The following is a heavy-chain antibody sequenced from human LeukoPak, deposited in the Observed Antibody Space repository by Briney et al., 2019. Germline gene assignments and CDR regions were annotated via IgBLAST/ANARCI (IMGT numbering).Heavy chain of an antibody. J-gene: IGHJ5*02. D-gene: IGHD3-22*01. CDR3: ARGRSSYYYDSSGYYRNNWFDP. Sequence: PSETLSLTCAVYGGSFSGYYWSWIRQPPGKGLEWIGEINHSGSTNYNPSLKSRVTISVDTSKNQFSLKLSSVTAADTAVYYCARGRSSYYYDSSGYYRNNWFDPWGQGTLVTVSS. V-gene: IGHV4-34*01. CDR2: INHSGST. CDR1: GGSFSGYY.